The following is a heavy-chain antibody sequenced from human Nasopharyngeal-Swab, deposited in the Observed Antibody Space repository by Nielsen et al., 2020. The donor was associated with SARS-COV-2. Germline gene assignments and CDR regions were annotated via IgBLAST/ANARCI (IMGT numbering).Heavy chain of an antibody. CDR2: IIPILGIA. Sequence: SVKVSCNASGGTFSSYAISWVRQAPGQGLEWMGRIIPILGIANYAQKFQGRVTITADKSTSTAYMELSSLRSEDTAVYYCARGNEGAAAGTGYYYYGMDVWGQGTTVTVSS. D-gene: IGHD6-13*01. CDR3: ARGNEGAAAGTGYYYYGMDV. CDR1: GGTFSSYA. J-gene: IGHJ6*02. V-gene: IGHV1-69*04.